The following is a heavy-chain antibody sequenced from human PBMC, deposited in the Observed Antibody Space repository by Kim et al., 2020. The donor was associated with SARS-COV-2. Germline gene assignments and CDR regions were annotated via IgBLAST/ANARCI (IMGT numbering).Heavy chain of an antibody. J-gene: IGHJ6*02. Sequence: ASVKVSCKASGYTFTSYDINWVRQATGQGLEWMGWMNPNSGNTGYAQKFQGRVTMTRNTSISTAYMELSSLRSEDTAVYYCARVRVVRGVITYYYGMDVWGQGTTVTVSS. CDR3: ARVRVVRGVITYYYGMDV. V-gene: IGHV1-8*01. CDR1: GYTFTSYD. D-gene: IGHD3-10*01. CDR2: MNPNSGNT.